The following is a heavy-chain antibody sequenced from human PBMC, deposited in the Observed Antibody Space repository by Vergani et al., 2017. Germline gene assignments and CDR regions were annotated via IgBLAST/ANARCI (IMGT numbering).Heavy chain of an antibody. CDR2: ISSSSSYI. V-gene: IGHV3-21*02. CDR3: AKNPGISTTRHYYAMDV. CDR1: GFTFSSYS. D-gene: IGHD1-1*01. Sequence: EVQLVESGGGLVKPGGSLRLSCAASGFTFSSYSMNWVRQAPGKGLEWVSSISSSSSYIYYADSMKGRFIISRDNAKNSLTLDMTTLRVEDTAVYYCAKNPGISTTRHYYAMDVWGQGTTVTVSS. J-gene: IGHJ6*02.